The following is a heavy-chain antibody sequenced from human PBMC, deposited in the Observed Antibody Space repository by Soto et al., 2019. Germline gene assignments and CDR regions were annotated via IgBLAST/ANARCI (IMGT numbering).Heavy chain of an antibody. D-gene: IGHD5-12*01. CDR2: ISDGGGNT. CDR3: AKDKETWLQFIDY. Sequence: GGSLRLSCAASGFTFRNFAMSWVRQAPGKGLEWVSAISDGGGNTYYADSVKGRFTISRDNSKNTLYLQMNSLSAEDTAVYYCAKDKETWLQFIDYWGQGTLVTVSS. V-gene: IGHV3-23*01. J-gene: IGHJ4*02. CDR1: GFTFRNFA.